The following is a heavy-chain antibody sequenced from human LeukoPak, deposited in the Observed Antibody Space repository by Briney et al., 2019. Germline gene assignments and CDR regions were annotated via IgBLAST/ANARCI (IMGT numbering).Heavy chain of an antibody. V-gene: IGHV4-34*01. CDR1: GGSFSGYS. D-gene: IGHD3-3*01. CDR2: INHRGST. J-gene: IGHJ4*02. Sequence: SETLSLTCAVYGGSFSGYSWHWIRQPPGKGLEWSGEINHRGSTKYNPSLTSRVPISVDTSKKQFSMKLSSVTAADTGVSYCRTIFGVVITRDYWGQGTLVTVSS. CDR3: RTIFGVVITRDY.